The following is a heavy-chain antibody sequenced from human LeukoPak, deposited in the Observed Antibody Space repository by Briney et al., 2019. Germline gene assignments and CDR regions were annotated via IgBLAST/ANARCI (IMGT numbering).Heavy chain of an antibody. CDR2: ISYDGSNK. V-gene: IGHV3-30*18. Sequence: GGSLRLSCAASGFTFSSYGMHWVRQAPGKGLEWVAVISYDGSNKYYADSVKGRFTISRDNSKNTLYLQMNSLRAEDTAVYYCAKERGDTSGSSDYYYYGMDGWGQGTTVTVSS. CDR1: GFTFSSYG. J-gene: IGHJ6*02. CDR3: AKERGDTSGSSDYYYYGMDG. D-gene: IGHD1-26*01.